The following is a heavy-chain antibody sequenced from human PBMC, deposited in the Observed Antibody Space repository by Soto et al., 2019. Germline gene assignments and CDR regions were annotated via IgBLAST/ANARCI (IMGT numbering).Heavy chain of an antibody. CDR2: ISYTGGRT. CDR1: GFTFSDYA. J-gene: IGHJ3*02. CDR3: AKDSASGSYYAFDI. V-gene: IGHV3-23*01. D-gene: IGHD1-26*01. Sequence: GGSLRLSCATSGFTFSDYAMSWVRQAPGKGLEWVSGISYTGGRTSYADSVKGRFTMSRVNSKNTVYLQMNSLRAEDTAVYYCAKDSASGSYYAFDIWGQGTMVTVSS.